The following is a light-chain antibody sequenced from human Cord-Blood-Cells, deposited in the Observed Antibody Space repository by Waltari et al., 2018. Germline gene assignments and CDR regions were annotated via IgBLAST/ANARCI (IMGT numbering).Light chain of an antibody. V-gene: IGLV3-1*01. CDR1: KLGDKY. CDR3: QAWDSSTVV. J-gene: IGLJ2*01. Sequence: SYELTPPPSVSVSPGQTASITCPGDKLGDKYACWYQQKPGQSPVLVIYQDSKRPSGIPGRFSGSNAGNTATLTISGTQAMDEADYYCQAWDSSTVVFGGGTKLTVL. CDR2: QDS.